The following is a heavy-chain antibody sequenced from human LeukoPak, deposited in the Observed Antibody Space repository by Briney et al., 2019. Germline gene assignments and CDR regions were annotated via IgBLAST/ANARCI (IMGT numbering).Heavy chain of an antibody. Sequence: SETQSLTCTVSGGSISSGDYYWSWIRQPPGKGLEWIGYIYYSGSTYYNPSLKSRVTISVDASKNQFSLKLSSVTAADTAVYYCARENYYDSSGYSDWGQGTLVTVSS. V-gene: IGHV4-30-4*01. CDR2: IYYSGST. CDR1: GGSISSGDYY. J-gene: IGHJ4*02. D-gene: IGHD3-22*01. CDR3: ARENYYDSSGYSD.